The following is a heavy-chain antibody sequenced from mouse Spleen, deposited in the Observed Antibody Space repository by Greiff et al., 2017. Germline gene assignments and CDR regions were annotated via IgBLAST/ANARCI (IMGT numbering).Heavy chain of an antibody. Sequence: QVQLQQSGAELAKPGASVKLSCKASGYTFTSYWMHWVKQRPGQGLEWIGYINPSSGYTKYNQKFKDKATLTADKSSSTAYMQLSSLTYDDSAVYYCARSTMITLTWFAYWGQGTLVTVSA. CDR1: GYTFTSYW. CDR3: ARSTMITLTWFAY. J-gene: IGHJ3*01. CDR2: INPSSGYT. D-gene: IGHD2-4*01. V-gene: IGHV1-7*01.